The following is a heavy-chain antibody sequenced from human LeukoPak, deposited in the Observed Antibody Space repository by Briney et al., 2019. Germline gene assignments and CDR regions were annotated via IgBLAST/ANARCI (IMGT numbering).Heavy chain of an antibody. CDR3: ARDSTGYYGSGSYFLSG. Sequence: GGSLRLSCAASGFTFSSYSMNWVRQAPGKGLEWVSYISSSSSTIYYADSVKGRFTIYRDNTKNSLYLQMNSLRAEDTAVYYCARDSTGYYGSGSYFLSGWGQGTLVTVSS. CDR1: GFTFSSYS. V-gene: IGHV3-48*01. CDR2: ISSSSSTI. J-gene: IGHJ4*02. D-gene: IGHD3-10*01.